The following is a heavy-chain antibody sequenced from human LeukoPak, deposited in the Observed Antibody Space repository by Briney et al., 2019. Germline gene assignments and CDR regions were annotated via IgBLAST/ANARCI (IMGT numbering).Heavy chain of an antibody. D-gene: IGHD1-1*01. V-gene: IGHV3-30*02. J-gene: IGHJ4*02. Sequence: GGSLRLSCAASGFTFSSYGMHWVRQAPGKGLEWVAVIWYDGSNKYYADSVKGRFTISRDNSKNTLYLQMNSLRAEDTAVYYCAKDYEAGTLDYWGQGTLVTVSS. CDR1: GFTFSSYG. CDR3: AKDYEAGTLDY. CDR2: IWYDGSNK.